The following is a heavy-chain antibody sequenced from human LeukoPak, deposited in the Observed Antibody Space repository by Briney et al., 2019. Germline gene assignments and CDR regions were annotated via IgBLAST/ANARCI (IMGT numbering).Heavy chain of an antibody. D-gene: IGHD1-26*01. J-gene: IGHJ4*02. V-gene: IGHV3-48*03. CDR1: GFTFSSYE. Sequence: GGTLRLSCAASGFTFSSYEMNWVRQAPGKGLEWVSYISSSGSTIYYADSVKGRFTISRDNAKNSLYLQMDSLRAEDTAVYYCARAGGSYLNYFDYWGQGTLVTVSS. CDR3: ARAGGSYLNYFDY. CDR2: ISSSGSTI.